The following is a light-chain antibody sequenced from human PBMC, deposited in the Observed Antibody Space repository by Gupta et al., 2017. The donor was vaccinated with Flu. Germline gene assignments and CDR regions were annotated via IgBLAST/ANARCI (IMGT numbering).Light chain of an antibody. Sequence: QSVLTQPPSASGTPGQMVTISCSVTISNIGSNTVDWYQHLPGTAPKLLIYSNNQRPSGVPDRFSASKSDTSASLAISGLQSEDEGDYYCASWDDSLNVPYVFGTGTKVTVL. J-gene: IGLJ1*01. CDR2: SNN. V-gene: IGLV1-44*01. CDR1: ISNIGSNT. CDR3: ASWDDSLNVPYV.